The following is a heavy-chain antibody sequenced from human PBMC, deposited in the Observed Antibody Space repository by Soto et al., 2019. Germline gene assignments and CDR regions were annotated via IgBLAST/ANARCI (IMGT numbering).Heavy chain of an antibody. CDR2: ISVSGGST. D-gene: IGHD3-22*01. CDR1: GFPFRNYA. V-gene: IGHV3-23*01. J-gene: IGHJ4*02. Sequence: PGGSLRLSCAASGFPFRNYAMNWVRQSPGKGLEWVSCISVSGGSTYYADSVKGRFTVSRDNSKKTVFLQMNSLSAEETAVYFSAKGMYYYDSSGYRLFDYWGQGTRVTLSS. CDR3: AKGMYYYDSSGYRLFDY.